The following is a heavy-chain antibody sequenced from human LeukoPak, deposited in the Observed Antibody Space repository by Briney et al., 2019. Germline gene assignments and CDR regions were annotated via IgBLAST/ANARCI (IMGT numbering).Heavy chain of an antibody. CDR1: GFTFDDYA. CDR3: AKDSGFGESKGFDY. V-gene: IGHV3-43D*03. Sequence: PGGSLRLSCAASGFTFDDYAMHWVRQAPGKGLEWVSLISWDGGSTYYADSVKGRFTISRDNSKNSLYLQMNSLRAEDTALYYCAKDSGFGESKGFDYWGQGTLVTVSS. J-gene: IGHJ4*02. D-gene: IGHD3-10*01. CDR2: ISWDGGST.